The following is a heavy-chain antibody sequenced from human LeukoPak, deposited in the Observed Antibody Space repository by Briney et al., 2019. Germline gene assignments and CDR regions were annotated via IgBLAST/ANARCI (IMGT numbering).Heavy chain of an antibody. V-gene: IGHV3-7*01. J-gene: IGHJ4*02. Sequence: SGESLRPSCAASGFTFSSSWMNWVRQAPGKGLQWVGNINPEGSQTRFVDSVMGRFTMSKDNAKNSLYLQMNSLRVEDTAVFYCAAWTDRGYNFWGQGTVVTVSS. CDR1: GFTFSSSW. D-gene: IGHD5-24*01. CDR3: AAWTDRGYNF. CDR2: INPEGSQT.